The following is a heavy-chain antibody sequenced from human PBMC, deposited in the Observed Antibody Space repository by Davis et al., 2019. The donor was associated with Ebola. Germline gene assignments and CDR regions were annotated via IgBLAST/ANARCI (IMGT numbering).Heavy chain of an antibody. CDR1: GFTFSNYA. CDR2: INQDGSEK. D-gene: IGHD2-2*02. V-gene: IGHV3-7*01. CDR3: ATANRAISGY. J-gene: IGHJ4*02. Sequence: GGSLRLSCAASGFTFSNYAMTWVRQAPGKVLEWLANINQDGSEKQYVDSVKGRFTISRDNAKNSVYLQMNSLRAEDTAVYYCATANRAISGYWGQGTLVTVSS.